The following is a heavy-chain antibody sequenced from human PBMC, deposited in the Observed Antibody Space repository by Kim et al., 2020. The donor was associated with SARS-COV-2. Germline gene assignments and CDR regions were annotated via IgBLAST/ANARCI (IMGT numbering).Heavy chain of an antibody. J-gene: IGHJ4*02. V-gene: IGHV4-59*01. CDR3: AGALGSFDY. CDR2: IYYSGST. CDR1: GGSISSYY. Sequence: SETLSLTCTVSGGSISSYYWSWIRQPPGKGLEWIGYIYYSGSTNYNPSLKSRVTISVDTSKNQFSLKLSSVTAADTAVYYCAGALGSFDYWGQGTLVTVS. D-gene: IGHD1-26*01.